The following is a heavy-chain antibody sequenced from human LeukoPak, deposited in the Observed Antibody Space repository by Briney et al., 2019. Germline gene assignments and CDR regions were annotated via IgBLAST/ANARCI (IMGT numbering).Heavy chain of an antibody. D-gene: IGHD1-26*01. CDR1: GGSISSYY. J-gene: IGHJ5*02. Sequence: SETLSLTCTVSGGSISSYYWSWIRQPPGKGLEWIAYIYNSEYTNYNPSLKSRASISVDKSKNLCSLRLSSVTAADPAVYYCARHAIYSGGYSYWFDPWGLGTLVTVSS. CDR2: IYNSEYT. V-gene: IGHV4-59*08. CDR3: ARHAIYSGGYSYWFDP.